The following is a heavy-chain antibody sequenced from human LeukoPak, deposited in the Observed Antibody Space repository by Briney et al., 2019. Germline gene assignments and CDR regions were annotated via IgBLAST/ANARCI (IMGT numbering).Heavy chain of an antibody. CDR1: GFTFSSYA. CDR2: ISYDGSNK. Sequence: GGSLRLSCAASGFTFSSYAMHWVRQAPGKGLEWVAVISYDGSNKYYADSVKGRFTISRDNSKNTLYLQMNSLRSEDTAVYYCARDIVATMGTYYYYYYMDVWGKGTTVTVSS. D-gene: IGHD5-12*01. CDR3: ARDIVATMGTYYYYYYMDV. V-gene: IGHV3-30*04. J-gene: IGHJ6*03.